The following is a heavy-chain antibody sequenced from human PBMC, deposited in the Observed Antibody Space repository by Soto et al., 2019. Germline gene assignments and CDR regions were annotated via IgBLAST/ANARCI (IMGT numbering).Heavy chain of an antibody. CDR1: GGSVSSGSYY. Sequence: PSETLSLTCTVSGGSVSSGSYYWSWIRQPPGKGLEWIGYIYYSGSTYYNPSLKSRVTISVDTSKNQFSLKLSSVTAADTAVYYCARDGGCSSTSCYANYYYMDVWGKGTTVTVSS. V-gene: IGHV4-61*01. CDR2: IYYSGST. D-gene: IGHD2-2*01. CDR3: ARDGGCSSTSCYANYYYMDV. J-gene: IGHJ6*03.